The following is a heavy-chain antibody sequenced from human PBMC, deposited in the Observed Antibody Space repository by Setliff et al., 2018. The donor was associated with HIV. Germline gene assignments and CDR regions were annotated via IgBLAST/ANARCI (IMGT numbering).Heavy chain of an antibody. CDR2: LHLSGDT. D-gene: IGHD4-17*01. V-gene: IGHV4-61*02. Sequence: PSETLSLTCTVSGDSINSGTYYWSWIRQPAGKGLVWIGRLHLSGDTNYNPSLKSRVTMSIDTSKNQFSLKLSSVTAADTAVYYCARDIWAYGLMGSWGQGTLVTVSS. J-gene: IGHJ5*02. CDR3: ARDIWAYGLMGS. CDR1: GDSINSGTYY.